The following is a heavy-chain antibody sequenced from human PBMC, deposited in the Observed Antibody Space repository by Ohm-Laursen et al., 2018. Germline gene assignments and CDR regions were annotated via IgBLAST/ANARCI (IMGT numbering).Heavy chain of an antibody. J-gene: IGHJ3*02. Sequence: GGPVKGSPQPFGETLTSFDIKLGRQAPGQRVWWGGWVNPKHGNTGYAQKFQGRVTMTRNTSISTAYMELSSLRSEDTAVYYCARSLPVVVITIDAFDIWGQGTMVTVSS. V-gene: IGHV1-8*01. D-gene: IGHD3-22*01. CDR1: GETLTSFD. CDR2: VNPKHGNT. CDR3: ARSLPVVVITIDAFDI.